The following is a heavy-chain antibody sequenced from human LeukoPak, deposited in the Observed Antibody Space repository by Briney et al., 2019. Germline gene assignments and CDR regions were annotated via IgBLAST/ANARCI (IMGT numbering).Heavy chain of an antibody. CDR1: GGSINSGSYY. CDR3: ARGRVCSGGSCFEDNVYFDD. CDR2: IDHGGNT. Sequence: SETLSLTCIVSGGSINSGSYYWSWIRQPPGKGLEWIGDIDHGGNTNYNPSLKSRSTISVDTSKNQFSLKLTSATAADTAIYYCARGRVCSGGSCFEDNVYFDDWGQGTLVTVFS. D-gene: IGHD2-15*01. V-gene: IGHV4-39*02. J-gene: IGHJ4*02.